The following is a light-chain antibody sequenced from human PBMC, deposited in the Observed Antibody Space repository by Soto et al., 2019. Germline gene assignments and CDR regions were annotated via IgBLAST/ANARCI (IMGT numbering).Light chain of an antibody. V-gene: IGLV2-14*01. CDR1: SRDVGSYNY. Sequence: QSALTQPASVSGSPGQSITISCTGTSRDVGSYNYVSWYQQRPGKAPRLMIYDVSDRPSGISIRFSGSKSGNTASLTISGLQAEDEAEYFCSSYTSSSTVVFGGGTKLTVL. CDR3: SSYTSSSTVV. J-gene: IGLJ3*02. CDR2: DVS.